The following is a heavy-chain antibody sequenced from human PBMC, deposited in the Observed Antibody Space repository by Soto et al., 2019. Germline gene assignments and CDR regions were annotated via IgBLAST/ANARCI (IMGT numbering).Heavy chain of an antibody. CDR3: ARHVATLDTAMVTGYYYGMDV. Sequence: GESLKISCKGSGYSFNSYWIGWVRQMPGKGLEWMGIIYPGDSDTRYSPSFQGQVTISADKSISTAYLQWSSLKASDTAMYYCARHVATLDTAMVTGYYYGMDVWGQGTTVTVSS. D-gene: IGHD5-18*01. V-gene: IGHV5-51*01. CDR2: IYPGDSDT. J-gene: IGHJ6*02. CDR1: GYSFNSYW.